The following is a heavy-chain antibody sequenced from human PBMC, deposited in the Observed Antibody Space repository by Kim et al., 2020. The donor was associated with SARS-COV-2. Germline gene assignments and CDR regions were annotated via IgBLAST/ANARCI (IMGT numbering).Heavy chain of an antibody. V-gene: IGHV3-30*18. CDR1: GFTFSTYG. D-gene: IGHD3-10*01. J-gene: IGHJ6*02. Sequence: GGSLRLSCAVSGFTFSTYGMYWVRQAPGKGLEWVAVISYDGSKNYYADSVKGRFSISRDNSKNTLLLQMNSLRAEDTAVYYCAKAVLRGVNYYYYGMDVWGQGTTVTVSS. CDR2: ISYDGSKN. CDR3: AKAVLRGVNYYYYGMDV.